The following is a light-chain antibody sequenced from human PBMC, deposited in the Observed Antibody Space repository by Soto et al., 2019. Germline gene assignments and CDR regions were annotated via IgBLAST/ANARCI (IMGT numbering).Light chain of an antibody. V-gene: IGKV1-5*03. Sequence: PMTLSGSTLSGSGEDRVTIPFRASQTISSWLAWYQQKPGKAPKLLIYKASTLKSGVPSRFSGSGSGTDFTLTISSLQPEDFATYYCQQANGFPPTFGPGTKVDI. CDR1: QTISSW. CDR3: QQANGFPPT. J-gene: IGKJ3*01. CDR2: KAS.